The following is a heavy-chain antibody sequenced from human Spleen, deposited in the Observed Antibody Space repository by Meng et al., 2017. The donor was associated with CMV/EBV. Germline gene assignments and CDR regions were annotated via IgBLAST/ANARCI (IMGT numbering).Heavy chain of an antibody. CDR2: ISYDGSSK. CDR1: GFTFSDHY. CDR3: ASGPFKN. Sequence: GGSLRLSCAASGFTFSDHYMDWVRQAPGKGLEWVAVISYDGSSKFYADFVKGRFTISRDDSKNTVFLQMDSLRAEDSPVYSCASGPFKNWGQGTLVTVSS. V-gene: IGHV3-30*14. J-gene: IGHJ4*02.